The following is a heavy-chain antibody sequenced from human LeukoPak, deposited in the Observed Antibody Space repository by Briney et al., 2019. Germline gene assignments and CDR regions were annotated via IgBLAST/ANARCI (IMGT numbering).Heavy chain of an antibody. D-gene: IGHD6-19*01. CDR1: EFTFSDYY. J-gene: IGHJ5*02. Sequence: PGGSLRLSCEASEFTFSDYYMSWVRQAPGKGLEWVSAISGSGGSTYYADSVKGRFTISRDNSKNTLYLQMNSLRAEDTAVYYCAKVKAQWLVLSRSLSYNWFDPWGQGTLVTVSS. V-gene: IGHV3-23*01. CDR2: ISGSGGST. CDR3: AKVKAQWLVLSRSLSYNWFDP.